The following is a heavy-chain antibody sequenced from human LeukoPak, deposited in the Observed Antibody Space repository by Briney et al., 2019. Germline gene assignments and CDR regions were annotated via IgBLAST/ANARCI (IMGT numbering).Heavy chain of an antibody. D-gene: IGHD2-21*01. J-gene: IGHJ4*02. V-gene: IGHV4-39*07. CDR2: IYYSGST. CDR3: ARDGIADY. CDR1: GGSISSSSYY. Sequence: PSETLSLTCTVSGGSISSSSYYWGWIRQPPGKGLEWIGSIYYSGSTNYNPSLKSRVTISVDTSKNQFSLKLSSVTAADTAVYYCARDGIADYWGQGTLVTVSS.